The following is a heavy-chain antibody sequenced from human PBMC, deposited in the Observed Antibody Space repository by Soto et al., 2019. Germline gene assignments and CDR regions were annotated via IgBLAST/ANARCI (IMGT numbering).Heavy chain of an antibody. Sequence: VQLVESGGDFVQPGGSLRLSCEASGLVFSSFWRSWVRQAPGKGLEWVAYIKQDGSEKYYVDSVKGRFTISRDNPKSSLYLQMNNLRAEDTAVYYCARGHKGLEVWGQGTTVTVSS. CDR1: GLVFSSFW. V-gene: IGHV3-7*01. CDR3: ARGHKGLEV. CDR2: IKQDGSEK. J-gene: IGHJ6*02.